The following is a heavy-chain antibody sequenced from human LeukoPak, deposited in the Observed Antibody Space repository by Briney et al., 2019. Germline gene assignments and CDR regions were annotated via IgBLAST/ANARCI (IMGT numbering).Heavy chain of an antibody. CDR3: ARAGIVNALYY. D-gene: IGHD2/OR15-2a*01. J-gene: IGHJ4*02. CDR1: GYTFSIYG. CDR2: IWYDGSNT. V-gene: IGHV3-33*01. Sequence: GGSLRLSCAASGYTFSIYGMNWVRQAPGKGLEWVAIIWYDGSNTYFAESVMGRFSISKDNFKNTVYLQMNSLKIEDTGVYYCARAGIVNALYYWGQGTLVTVSS.